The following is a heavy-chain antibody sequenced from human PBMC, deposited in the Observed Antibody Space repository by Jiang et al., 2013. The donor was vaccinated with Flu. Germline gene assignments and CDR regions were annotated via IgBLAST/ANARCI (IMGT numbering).Heavy chain of an antibody. D-gene: IGHD3-3*01. Sequence: YYADSVKGRFTISRDNAKNSLYLQMNSLRAEDTAVYYCARVMYYDFWSGYGRDYWGQGTLVTVSS. V-gene: IGHV3-48*03. CDR3: ARVMYYDFWSGYGRDY. J-gene: IGHJ4*02.